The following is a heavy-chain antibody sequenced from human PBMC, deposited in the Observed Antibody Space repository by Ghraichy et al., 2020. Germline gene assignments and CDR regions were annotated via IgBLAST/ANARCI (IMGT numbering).Heavy chain of an antibody. V-gene: IGHV4-4*09. Sequence: ETLSLTCTVSGGSISSYYWSWIRQPPGKGLEWIGYIYTSGSTNYNPSLKSRVTISVDTSKNQFSLKLSSVTAADTAVYYCARQVDTAMAIKFDYWGQGTLVTVSS. CDR1: GGSISSYY. J-gene: IGHJ4*02. CDR2: IYTSGST. CDR3: ARQVDTAMAIKFDY. D-gene: IGHD5-18*01.